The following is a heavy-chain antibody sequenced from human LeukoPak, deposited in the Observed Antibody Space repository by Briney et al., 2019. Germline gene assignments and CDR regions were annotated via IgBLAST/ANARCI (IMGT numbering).Heavy chain of an antibody. CDR3: ARDSFYDDSSGLFDY. D-gene: IGHD3-22*01. Sequence: PGGSLRLSCSAPGFPFSSYWMQRVRQAPGKGVVRVSRINSDGSSTRYADSVKGRFTTSRDNAKNSLHLQMNSLRAEDTAVYYCARDSFYDDSSGLFDYWGQGTLVTVSA. V-gene: IGHV3-74*01. CDR2: INSDGSST. CDR1: GFPFSSYW. J-gene: IGHJ4*02.